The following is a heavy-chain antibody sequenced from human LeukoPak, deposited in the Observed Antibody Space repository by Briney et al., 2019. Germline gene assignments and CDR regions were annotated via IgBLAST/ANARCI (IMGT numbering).Heavy chain of an antibody. D-gene: IGHD3-3*01. V-gene: IGHV4-59*01. Sequence: ASETLSLTCTVSGGSISSYYWSWIRQPPGKGLEWIGYIYYSGSTNYNPSLKSRVTISVDTSKNQFSLKLSSVTAADTAVYYCARSPYDFWSGNFFDYWGQGTLVTVSS. CDR1: GGSISSYY. CDR3: ARSPYDFWSGNFFDY. CDR2: IYYSGST. J-gene: IGHJ4*02.